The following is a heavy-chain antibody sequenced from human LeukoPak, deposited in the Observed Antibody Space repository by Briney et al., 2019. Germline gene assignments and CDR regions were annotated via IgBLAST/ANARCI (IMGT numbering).Heavy chain of an antibody. Sequence: SETLSLTCTVSGGSISSYYWSWIRQPPGKGLEWIGYIYYSGSTNYNPSLKSRVTISVDTSKNQFSLKLSSVTAADTAVYYCARGNDYVWGSYRYWGQGTLVTVSS. CDR1: GGSISSYY. CDR2: IYYSGST. CDR3: ARGNDYVWGSYRY. V-gene: IGHV4-59*01. D-gene: IGHD3-16*02. J-gene: IGHJ4*02.